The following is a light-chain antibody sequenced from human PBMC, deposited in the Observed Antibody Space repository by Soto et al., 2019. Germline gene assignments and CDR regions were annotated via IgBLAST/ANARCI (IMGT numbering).Light chain of an antibody. Sequence: DIQMTQSPSTLSASVGDRVTITCRASQSISAWLAWYQQKPGKVPKLLIYKASSLESGVPSRFSGSGSGTEFTLTISSLQPDDFATYYCQQYYSLFTFGPGTKVDAK. CDR3: QQYYSLFT. CDR1: QSISAW. CDR2: KAS. J-gene: IGKJ3*01. V-gene: IGKV1-5*03.